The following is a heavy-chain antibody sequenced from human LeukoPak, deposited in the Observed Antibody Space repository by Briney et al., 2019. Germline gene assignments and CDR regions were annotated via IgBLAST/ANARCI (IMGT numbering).Heavy chain of an antibody. CDR3: ARENAGTTSPDYYYYYYGMDV. V-gene: IGHV1-69*04. D-gene: IGHD1-7*01. CDR2: IIPILGIA. J-gene: IGHJ6*02. CDR1: AGSFSSYT. Sequence: SCKASAGSFSSYTISWVRQAPGQGLEWMGRIIPILGIANYAQKFQGRVTITADKSTSTAYMELSSLRSEDTAVYYCARENAGTTSPDYYYYYYGMDVWGQGTTVTVSS.